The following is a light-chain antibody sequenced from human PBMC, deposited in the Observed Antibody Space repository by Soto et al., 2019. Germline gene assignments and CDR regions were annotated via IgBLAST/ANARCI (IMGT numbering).Light chain of an antibody. J-gene: IGKJ1*01. V-gene: IGKV3-20*01. CDR2: AAS. CDR3: QQYGSSPWT. CDR1: QSVSSSY. Sequence: ENVLTQSPGTLSLSPGERATLSCRASQSVSSSYLAWYQQKPGQAPRLLMYAASIRATGIPDRFSGSGSGTDFTLTISRLEPEDFAVYYCQQYGSSPWTFGQGTKVDIK.